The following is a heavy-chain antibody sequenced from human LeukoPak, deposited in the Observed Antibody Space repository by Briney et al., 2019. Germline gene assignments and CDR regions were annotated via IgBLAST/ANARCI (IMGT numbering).Heavy chain of an antibody. J-gene: IGHJ6*02. CDR1: GFTVSSNY. V-gene: IGHV3-53*04. CDR2: IYSGGST. Sequence: GGSLRLSCAASGFTVSSNYMSWVRQAPGKGLEWVSVIYSGGSTYYADSVKGRFTISRHNSKNTLYLQMNSLRAEDTAVYYCARGRGYSGCDYGGPNPTYYYNGMDVWGQGTTVTVSS. D-gene: IGHD5-12*01. CDR3: ARGRGYSGCDYGGPNPTYYYNGMDV.